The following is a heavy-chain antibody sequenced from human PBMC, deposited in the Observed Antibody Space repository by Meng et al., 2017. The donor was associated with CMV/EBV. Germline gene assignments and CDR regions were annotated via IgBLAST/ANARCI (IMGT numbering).Heavy chain of an antibody. D-gene: IGHD4/OR15-4a*01. V-gene: IGHV4-39*07. Sequence: SDTLSLTCTVSGGSISSSSYYWGWIRQPPGKGLEWIGEINHSGSTNYNPSLKSRVTISVDTSKNQFSLKLSSVTAADTAVYYCARVRGASDYWGQGTLVTVSS. CDR2: INHSGST. CDR3: ARVRGASDY. J-gene: IGHJ4*02. CDR1: GGSISSSSYY.